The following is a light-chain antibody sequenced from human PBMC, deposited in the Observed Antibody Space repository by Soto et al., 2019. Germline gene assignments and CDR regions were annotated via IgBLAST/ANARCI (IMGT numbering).Light chain of an antibody. CDR2: KAS. V-gene: IGKV1-5*03. CDR1: QTISSW. Sequence: DIQMTQSPSTLSGSVGDRVTITCRASQTISSWLAWYQQKPGKAPKLLIYKASTLKSGVLSRFSGSGSGTEFTLTISSLQPDDFATYYCQRYNTYWTFGQGTKVDIK. J-gene: IGKJ1*01. CDR3: QRYNTYWT.